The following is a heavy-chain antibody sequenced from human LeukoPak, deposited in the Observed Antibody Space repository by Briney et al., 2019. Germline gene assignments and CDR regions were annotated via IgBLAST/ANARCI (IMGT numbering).Heavy chain of an antibody. D-gene: IGHD6-19*01. CDR1: GGSFSGYY. CDR2: INHSGST. J-gene: IGHJ4*02. V-gene: IGHV4-34*01. CDR3: ARARSRVYSSGWYQLVYYFDY. Sequence: PSETLSLTCAVYGGSFSGYYWSWIRQPPGKGLEWIGEINHSGSTNYNPSLKSRVTISVDTSKNQFSLKLSSVTAADTAVYYCARARSRVYSSGWYQLVYYFDYWGQGTLVTVSS.